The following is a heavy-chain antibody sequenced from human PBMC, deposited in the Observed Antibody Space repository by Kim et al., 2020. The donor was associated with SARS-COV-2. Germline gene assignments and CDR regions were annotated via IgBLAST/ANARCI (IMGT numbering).Heavy chain of an antibody. J-gene: IGHJ4*02. D-gene: IGHD4-17*01. V-gene: IGHV3-21*01. CDR1: GFTFSSYS. Sequence: GGSLRLSCAASGFTFSSYSMNWVRQAPGKGLEWVSSISSNSNYIYYADSVKGRFTISRDNAKNSLYLQMNSLRAEDTAVYYCARVSSGDPIFDYWGQGTLVTVSS. CDR3: ARVSSGDPIFDY. CDR2: ISSNSNYI.